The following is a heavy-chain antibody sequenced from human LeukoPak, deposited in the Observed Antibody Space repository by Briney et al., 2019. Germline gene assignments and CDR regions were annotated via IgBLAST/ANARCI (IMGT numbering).Heavy chain of an antibody. V-gene: IGHV4-59*01. J-gene: IGHJ4*02. CDR3: ARAPAAISPFDY. CDR2: IYYSGST. CDR1: GGSISSYY. Sequence: SETLSLTCTVPGGSISSYYWSWIRQPPGKGLEWIGYIYYSGSTNYNPSLKSRVTISVDTSKNQFSLKLSSVTAADTAVYYCARAPAAISPFDYWGQGTLVTVSS. D-gene: IGHD2-2*02.